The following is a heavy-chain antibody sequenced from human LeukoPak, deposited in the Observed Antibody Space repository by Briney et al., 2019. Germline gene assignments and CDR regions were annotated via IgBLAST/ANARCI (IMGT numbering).Heavy chain of an antibody. Sequence: SETLSLTCAVSGYSISSGYYWGCIRQPPGKGLEWIGSIYHSGSTYYNPSLKSRVTISVDTSKNQFSLKLSSVTAADTAVYYCASSSGYCTNGVCIGNAFDIWGQGTMVTVSS. J-gene: IGHJ3*02. CDR2: IYHSGST. CDR1: GYSISSGYY. CDR3: ASSSGYCTNGVCIGNAFDI. V-gene: IGHV4-38-2*01. D-gene: IGHD2-8*01.